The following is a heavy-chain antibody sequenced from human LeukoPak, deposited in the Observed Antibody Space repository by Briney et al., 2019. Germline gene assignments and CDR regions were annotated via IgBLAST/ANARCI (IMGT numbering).Heavy chain of an antibody. D-gene: IGHD3-22*01. Sequence: GASVKVSCKASGYTFISYGISWVRQAPGQGLEWKGWISAYNGNTNYAQKLQGRVTMTTDTSTSTAYMELRSLRSDDTAVYYCAREITYYYDSSGPSRGGYFDYWGQGTLVTVSS. CDR2: ISAYNGNT. CDR3: AREITYYYDSSGPSRGGYFDY. J-gene: IGHJ4*02. CDR1: GYTFISYG. V-gene: IGHV1-18*01.